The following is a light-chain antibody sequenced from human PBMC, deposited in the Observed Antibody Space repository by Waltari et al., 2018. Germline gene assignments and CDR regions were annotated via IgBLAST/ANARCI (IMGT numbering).Light chain of an antibody. V-gene: IGLV1-40*01. CDR1: SPNIGAGYD. J-gene: IGLJ3*02. Sequence: SPNIGAGYDVHWYQQLPRTAPKLLIYGNRKRPSGLPDLISGSKSGTSASLAISGLQADEAAYYYCQSYDSTLSGSEFGGGTKLTVL. CDR3: QSYDSTLSGSE. CDR2: GNR.